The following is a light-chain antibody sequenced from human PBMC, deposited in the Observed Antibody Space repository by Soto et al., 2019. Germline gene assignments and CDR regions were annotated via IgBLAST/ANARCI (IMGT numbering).Light chain of an antibody. Sequence: EIVLTQSPGTLSLSPGDGATLSCRASQSVSSGYLAWYQQKPGQAPRLLIYVAYRRAAGIPDRFSGSGSGTDFTLSISRLEPEDFAVYWCQHYGNSPTFGQGTRVQIK. CDR2: VAY. CDR3: QHYGNSPT. CDR1: QSVSSGY. J-gene: IGKJ1*01. V-gene: IGKV3-20*01.